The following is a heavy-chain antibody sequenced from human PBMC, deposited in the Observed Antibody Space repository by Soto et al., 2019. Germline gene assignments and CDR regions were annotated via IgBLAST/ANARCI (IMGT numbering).Heavy chain of an antibody. J-gene: IGHJ6*02. Sequence: QVQLVQSGAELKKPGSSVKVSCKASGGTFTSYSISWVRQAPGQGLEWMVRISPILGTANYAQKFQGRATMTVDKSTRTAYMDLSNLRSEDTAVYFCSHCSSCSCYAGNYYYYAMDVWGQGTTVTVS. CDR2: ISPILGTA. D-gene: IGHD2-2*01. CDR3: SHCSSCSCYAGNYYYYAMDV. CDR1: GGTFTSYS. V-gene: IGHV1-69*08.